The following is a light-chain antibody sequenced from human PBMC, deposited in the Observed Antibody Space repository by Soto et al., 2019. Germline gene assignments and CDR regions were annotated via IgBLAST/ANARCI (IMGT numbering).Light chain of an antibody. CDR1: QTISST. J-gene: IGKJ2*01. CDR3: QQYDSYSPHT. V-gene: IGKV1-5*03. CDR2: KAS. Sequence: DIQMTQFPPTLSASIGDRVTSTCRASQTISSTLAWYQQKPGKAPKLLIYKASTLETGVLSRFSGSGSGTEFTLTISSLQPDDFATYYCQQYDSYSPHTFGQGTRLEIK.